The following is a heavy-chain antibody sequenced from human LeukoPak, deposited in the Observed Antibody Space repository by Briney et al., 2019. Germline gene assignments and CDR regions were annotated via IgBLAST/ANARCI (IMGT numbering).Heavy chain of an antibody. CDR1: GGSISSYY. D-gene: IGHD5-12*01. CDR3: ARLPRWSGYDDY. J-gene: IGHJ4*02. V-gene: IGHV4-4*09. CDR2: IYTSGST. Sequence: SDTLSLTCTVSGGSISSYYWSWIRQPPGKGLEWIGYIYTSGSTNYNPSLKSRVTISVDTSKNQFSLKLSSVTAADTAVYYCARLPRWSGYDDYWGQGTLVTVSS.